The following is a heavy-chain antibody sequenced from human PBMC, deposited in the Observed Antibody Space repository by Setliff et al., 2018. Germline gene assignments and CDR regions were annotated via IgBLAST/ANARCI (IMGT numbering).Heavy chain of an antibody. CDR3: AKRGPYCSGGTCHYYFDY. CDR2: IKQDGSEK. J-gene: IGHJ4*02. D-gene: IGHD2-15*01. V-gene: IGHV3-7*03. Sequence: GGSLRLSCAASGFTFSSYWMSWVRQAPGKGLEWVANIKQDGSEKYYVDSVKGRFTISRDNSKNSVFLQMNSLGVEDTAVYYCAKRGPYCSGGTCHYYFDYWGQGTLVTVSS. CDR1: GFTFSSYW.